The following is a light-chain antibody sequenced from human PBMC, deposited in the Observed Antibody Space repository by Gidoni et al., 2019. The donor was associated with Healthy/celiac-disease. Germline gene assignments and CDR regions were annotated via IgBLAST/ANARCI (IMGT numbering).Light chain of an antibody. Sequence: EIVMMQSPATLSVSPGERATLSCRASQSVSSNLAWYQQKPGQAPRLLIYGASIRATGIPARFSGSGSGTEFTLTISSLQSEDVAVYYCQQYNNWPPLTFGGGTKVEIK. CDR3: QQYNNWPPLT. J-gene: IGKJ4*01. CDR1: QSVSSN. CDR2: GAS. V-gene: IGKV3D-15*01.